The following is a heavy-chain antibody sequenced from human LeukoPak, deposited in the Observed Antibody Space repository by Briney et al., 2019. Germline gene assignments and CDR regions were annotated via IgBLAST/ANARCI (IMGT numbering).Heavy chain of an antibody. Sequence: PSETLSLTCTVSGGSISSYYWSWIRQPPGKGLEWIGYIYYSGSTNYNPSLKGRVTISVDTSKNQFSLKLSSVTAADTAVYYCARDQPSYYGSGSYYKRGAWFDPWGQGTLVTVSS. CDR2: IYYSGST. V-gene: IGHV4-59*01. J-gene: IGHJ5*02. D-gene: IGHD3-10*01. CDR1: GGSISSYY. CDR3: ARDQPSYYGSGSYYKRGAWFDP.